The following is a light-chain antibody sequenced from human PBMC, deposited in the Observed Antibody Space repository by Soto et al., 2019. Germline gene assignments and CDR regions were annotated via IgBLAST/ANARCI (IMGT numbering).Light chain of an antibody. Sequence: DIQMTQSPSSLSASVGDRVTITCRASQSISSYLNWYQQKPGKAPKLLICAASSLQSGVTSRFSGSGSGTDFTLTISSLQPEYVATYYCQQSYSTPRTFGQGTKLEIK. CDR1: QSISSY. J-gene: IGKJ2*01. CDR3: QQSYSTPRT. CDR2: AAS. V-gene: IGKV1-39*01.